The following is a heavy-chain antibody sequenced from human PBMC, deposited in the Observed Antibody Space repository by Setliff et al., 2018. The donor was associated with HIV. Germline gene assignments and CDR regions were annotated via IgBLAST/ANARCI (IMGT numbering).Heavy chain of an antibody. CDR1: GFIFDDYG. J-gene: IGHJ4*02. V-gene: IGHV3-23*01. D-gene: IGHD4-17*01. CDR2: ISAGGGST. Sequence: GSLRLSCAASGFIFDDYGMSWVRQAPGKGLEWVSTISAGGGSTYYADSVKGRFTISRDNSKNTLYLQMNSLRAEDTAVYYCAKGRDGDLNHFDYWGQGTRVTVSS. CDR3: AKGRDGDLNHFDY.